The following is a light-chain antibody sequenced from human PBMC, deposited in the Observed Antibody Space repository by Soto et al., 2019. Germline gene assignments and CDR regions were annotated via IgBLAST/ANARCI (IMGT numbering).Light chain of an antibody. V-gene: IGKV3-15*01. Sequence: EIVMTQSPATLSVSPGERATLSCRASQSVSNLAWYQQKPGQAPRLLIYGASTRATGIPARFSDSGSGTEFTLTISSLQSEDFAVYYWQQYNNWPWTFGQGTKVEIK. CDR1: QSVSN. J-gene: IGKJ1*01. CDR3: QQYNNWPWT. CDR2: GAS.